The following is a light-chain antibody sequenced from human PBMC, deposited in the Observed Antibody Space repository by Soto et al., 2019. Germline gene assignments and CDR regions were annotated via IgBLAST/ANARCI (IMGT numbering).Light chain of an antibody. Sequence: DIQMTQSPSSLSASVGDRVTITCQASQDISNYLIWYQQKPGKAPKLLIYDASNLETGVPSRFSRSATGTDITFTIIGLQHEDTATYYCQQYEKHQLTFGGGTKVEIK. V-gene: IGKV1-33*01. CDR3: QQYEKHQLT. J-gene: IGKJ4*01. CDR1: QDISNY. CDR2: DAS.